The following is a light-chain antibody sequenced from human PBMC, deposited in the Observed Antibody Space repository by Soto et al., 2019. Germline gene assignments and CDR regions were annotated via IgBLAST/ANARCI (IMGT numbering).Light chain of an antibody. CDR3: QQSHSRDPST. J-gene: IGKJ3*01. CDR1: QDISNW. V-gene: IGKV1-12*01. CDR2: CAS. Sequence: DIQMTQSPSSVSASVGERVTITCRASQDISNWLAWYQQKPGKAPKLLIACASSLRTGVPSRFGGSGSGIDFTLTISSRQPEDFATYSCQQSHSRDPSTFGPGNKVAVK.